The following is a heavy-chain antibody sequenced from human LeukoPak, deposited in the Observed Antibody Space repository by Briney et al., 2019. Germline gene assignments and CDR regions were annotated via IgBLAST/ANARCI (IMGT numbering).Heavy chain of an antibody. V-gene: IGHV4-34*01. J-gene: IGHJ5*02. CDR3: ARRGIVVVPAANRRGWFDP. CDR1: GGSFSGYY. D-gene: IGHD2-2*01. Sequence: PSETLSLTCAVYGGSFSGYYWSWIRQPPGKGLEWIGEINHSGSTNYNPSLKSRVTLSVDTSKNQFSLKLSSVTAADTAVYYCARRGIVVVPAANRRGWFDPWGQGTLVTVSS. CDR2: INHSGST.